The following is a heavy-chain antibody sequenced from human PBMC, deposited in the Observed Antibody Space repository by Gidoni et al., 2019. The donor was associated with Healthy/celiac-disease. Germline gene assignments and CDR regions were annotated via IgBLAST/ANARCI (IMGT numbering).Heavy chain of an antibody. CDR3: AKDQGYYGSGST. CDR1: GFTFSSYA. D-gene: IGHD3-10*01. V-gene: IGHV3-23*01. J-gene: IGHJ5*02. Sequence: EVQLLESGGGLVQPGGSLRLSCAASGFTFSSYAMSWVRQAPGKGLEWVSAISGSGGSTYYADSVKGRFTISRDNSKNTLYLQMDSLGAEDTAVYYCAKDQGYYGSGSTWGQGTLVTVSS. CDR2: ISGSGGST.